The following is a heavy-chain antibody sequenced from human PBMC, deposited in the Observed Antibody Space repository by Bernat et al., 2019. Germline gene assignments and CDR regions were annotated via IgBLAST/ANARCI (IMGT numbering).Heavy chain of an antibody. Sequence: QVQLVQSGAEVKKPGSSVKVSCKASGGTFSSYTISWVRQSPGQGLEWMGRIIPILGIANYAQKFQGRVTITADKSTSTAYMELSSLRSEDTAVYYCARDRWAGWEYGMDVWGQGTTVTVSS. V-gene: IGHV1-69*08. CDR3: ARDRWAGWEYGMDV. CDR1: GGTFSSYT. CDR2: IIPILGIA. J-gene: IGHJ6*02. D-gene: IGHD1-26*01.